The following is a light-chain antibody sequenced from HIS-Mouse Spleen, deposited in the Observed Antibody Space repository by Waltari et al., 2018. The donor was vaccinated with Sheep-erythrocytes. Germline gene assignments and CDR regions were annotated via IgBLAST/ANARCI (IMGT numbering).Light chain of an antibody. CDR2: GAS. V-gene: IGKV3-15*01. CDR3: QQYNNWPPRYT. CDR1: QSVSSN. J-gene: IGKJ2*01. Sequence: EIVMTQSPATLSVSPGERATLSCRASQSVSSNLAWYQQKPGQAPRPLIYGASTRATGIPARVSGSGSGTEFTLTISSMQSEDFAVYYCQQYNNWPPRYTFGQGTKLEIK.